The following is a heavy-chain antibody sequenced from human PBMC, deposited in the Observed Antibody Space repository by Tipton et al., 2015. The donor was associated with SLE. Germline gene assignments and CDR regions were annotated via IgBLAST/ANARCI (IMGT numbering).Heavy chain of an antibody. CDR2: VYYSGIT. V-gene: IGHV4-39*07. CDR1: GGSINTSDYF. CDR3: ARDHLPGGYYYYMDV. D-gene: IGHD3-10*01. Sequence: LRLSCTVSGGSINTSDYFWGWIRQPPGKGLEWIGIVYYSGITYYNPSLQSRISMSVDTSKNQFSLKLSSVTAADTAVYYCARDHLPGGYYYYMDVWGKGTTVTVSS. J-gene: IGHJ6*03.